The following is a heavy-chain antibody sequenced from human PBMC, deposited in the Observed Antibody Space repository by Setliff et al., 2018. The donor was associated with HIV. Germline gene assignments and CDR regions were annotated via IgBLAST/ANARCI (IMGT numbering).Heavy chain of an antibody. J-gene: IGHJ4*02. CDR1: GFTFTSYV. CDR3: ARGFDYDSNLDH. CDR2: ISGPGGTA. Sequence: PGGSLRLSCAASGFTFTSYVMNWVRQAPGKGLEWVSAISGPGGTAYYADSVKGRLTISRDNSKNTLYLQMNSLRAEDTAVYYCARGFDYDSNLDHWGQGTLVTVSS. D-gene: IGHD3-22*01. V-gene: IGHV3-23*01.